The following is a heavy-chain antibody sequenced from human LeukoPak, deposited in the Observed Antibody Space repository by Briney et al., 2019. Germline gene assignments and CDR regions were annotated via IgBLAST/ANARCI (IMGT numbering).Heavy chain of an antibody. CDR3: AGFTHSPQFDP. V-gene: IGHV3-23*01. Sequence: GGSLRLSCAASGITFSSYAMSWVRQAPGKGLEWVSAISGSGGSTYYADSVKGRFTISRDNSKNTLYLQMNSLRAEDTAVYYCAGFTHSPQFDPWGQGTLVTVSS. J-gene: IGHJ5*02. D-gene: IGHD2-21*01. CDR2: ISGSGGST. CDR1: GITFSSYA.